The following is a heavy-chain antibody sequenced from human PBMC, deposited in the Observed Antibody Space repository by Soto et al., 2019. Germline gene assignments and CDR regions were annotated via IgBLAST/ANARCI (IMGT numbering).Heavy chain of an antibody. J-gene: IGHJ5*02. CDR1: GYTFTSYD. CDR2: MNPNSGNT. D-gene: IGHD6-13*01. Sequence: ASVKVSCKASGYTFTSYDINWVRQATGQGLEWMGWMNPNSGNTGYAQKFQGRVTMTRNTSISTAYMELSSLRSEDTAVYYCARVYSSSWYEFDDWGQGTLVTVSS. V-gene: IGHV1-8*01. CDR3: ARVYSSSWYEFDD.